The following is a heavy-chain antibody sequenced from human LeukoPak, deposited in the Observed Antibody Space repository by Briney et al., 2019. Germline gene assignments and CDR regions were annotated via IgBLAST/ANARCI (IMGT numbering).Heavy chain of an antibody. D-gene: IGHD6-13*01. CDR2: IYYSGNT. CDR1: GASISSSSYF. CDR3: ARVMRTAAGPFDH. Sequence: SETLSLTCTVSGASISSSSYFWGWIRQPPGKGLEGIGNIYYSGNTYYNPSLKGRVTISIDTSKNQSSLKLSSVTAADTAVYYCARVMRTAAGPFDHWGQGTLVTVSS. J-gene: IGHJ4*02. V-gene: IGHV4-39*07.